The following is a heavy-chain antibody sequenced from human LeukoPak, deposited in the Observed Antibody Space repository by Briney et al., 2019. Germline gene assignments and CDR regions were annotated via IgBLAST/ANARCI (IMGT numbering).Heavy chain of an antibody. V-gene: IGHV4-30-2*01. CDR1: GGSISSGGYS. D-gene: IGHD3-3*01. CDR2: IYHSGST. J-gene: IGHJ6*02. CDR3: ARDRRLRFLEWEQYYYGMDV. Sequence: SQTLSLTCAVSGGSISSGGYSWSWIRQPPGKGLEWIGYIYHSGSTYYNPSLKSRVTISVDRSKNQFSLKLSSVTAADTAVYYCARDRRLRFLEWEQYYYGMDVWGQGTTVTVSS.